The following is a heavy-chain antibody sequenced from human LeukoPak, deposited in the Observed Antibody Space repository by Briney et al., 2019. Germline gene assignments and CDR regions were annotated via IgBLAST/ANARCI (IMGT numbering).Heavy chain of an antibody. CDR3: AREPARITIWAGGLSSGMDV. CDR2: ISAYNGNT. Sequence: GASVKVSCKASGYTFTSYGISWVRQAPGQGLEWMGWISAYNGNTNYAQKLQGRVTMTTDTSTSTAYMELRSVRSDDTAVYYCAREPARITIWAGGLSSGMDVWGQGTTVTVSS. D-gene: IGHD3-3*01. CDR1: GYTFTSYG. J-gene: IGHJ6*02. V-gene: IGHV1-18*01.